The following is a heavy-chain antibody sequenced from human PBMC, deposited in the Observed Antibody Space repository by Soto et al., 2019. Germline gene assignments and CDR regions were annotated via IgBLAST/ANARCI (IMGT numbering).Heavy chain of an antibody. CDR2: ISWNSGRI. J-gene: IGHJ5*02. CDR3: AKDAEYSSSFSWFDP. CDR1: GFTFEDYA. Sequence: EGQLVESGGGLVQPGRSLRLSCAASGFTFEDYARRWVRQAPGKGLEWVSGISWNSGRIGYADSVKGRFTISRENAKNSLYLQMNSLRAEDTALYYCAKDAEYSSSFSWFDPWGQGTLVTVSS. D-gene: IGHD6-6*01. V-gene: IGHV3-9*01.